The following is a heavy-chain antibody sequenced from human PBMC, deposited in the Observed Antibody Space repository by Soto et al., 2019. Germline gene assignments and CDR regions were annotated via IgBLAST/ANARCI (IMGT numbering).Heavy chain of an antibody. J-gene: IGHJ4*02. CDR1: GGSFSGYY. CDR3: ARVRSSWYKSFFPIDY. V-gene: IGHV4-34*01. Sequence: SETLSLTCAVYGGSFSGYYWSWIRQPPGKGLEWIGEINHSGSTNYNPSLKSRVTISVDTSKNQFSLKLSSVTAADTAVYYCARVRSSWYKSFFPIDYWGQGTLVTVSS. CDR2: INHSGST. D-gene: IGHD6-13*01.